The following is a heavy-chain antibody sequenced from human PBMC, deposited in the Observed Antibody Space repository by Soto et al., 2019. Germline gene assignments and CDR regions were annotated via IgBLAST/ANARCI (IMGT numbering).Heavy chain of an antibody. CDR3: TRSIAVAGSPFDY. V-gene: IGHV3-73*02. CDR1: GFTFSGSA. D-gene: IGHD6-19*01. Sequence: EVQLVESGGGLVQPGGSLKLSCAASGFTFSGSAMHWVRQASGKGLEWVGRIRSKANSYATAYAASVKGRFTISRDDSKSTAYLQMNSLKTEDTAVYYCTRSIAVAGSPFDYWGQGTLVTVSS. CDR2: IRSKANSYAT. J-gene: IGHJ4*02.